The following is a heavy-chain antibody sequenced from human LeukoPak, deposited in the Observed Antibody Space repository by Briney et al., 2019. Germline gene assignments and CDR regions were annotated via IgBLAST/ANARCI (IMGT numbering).Heavy chain of an antibody. V-gene: IGHV3-53*01. D-gene: IGHD2-2*01. CDR2: IYSDSST. Sequence: GGSLRLSCAASGFTVSSNYMNWVRQAPGKGLECVSVIYSDSSTYYADSVKGRFTISRDNSKNTLYLQMNSLRAEDTAVYYCAKRRAIVVVPAAIPIESGFDYWGQGTLVTVSS. CDR1: GFTVSSNY. J-gene: IGHJ4*02. CDR3: AKRRAIVVVPAAIPIESGFDY.